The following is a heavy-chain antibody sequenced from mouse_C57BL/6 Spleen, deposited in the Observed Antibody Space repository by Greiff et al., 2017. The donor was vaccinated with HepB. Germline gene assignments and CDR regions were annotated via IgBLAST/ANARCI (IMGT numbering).Heavy chain of an antibody. CDR2: IDPSDSYT. Sequence: VQLQQSGAELVMPGASVKLSCKASGYTFTSYWMHWVKQRPGQGLEWIGEIDPSDSYTNYNQKFKGKSTLTVDKSSSTAYMQLSSLTSEDSAVYYCASYCGSPFDYWGQSTTLTVSS. V-gene: IGHV1-69*01. D-gene: IGHD1-1*01. J-gene: IGHJ2*01. CDR3: ASYCGSPFDY. CDR1: GYTFTSYW.